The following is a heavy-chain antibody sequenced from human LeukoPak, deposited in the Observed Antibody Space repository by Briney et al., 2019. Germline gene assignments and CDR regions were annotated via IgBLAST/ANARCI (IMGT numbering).Heavy chain of an antibody. J-gene: IGHJ4*02. CDR3: ARGDYYDSSGYFDY. V-gene: IGHV4-39*01. CDR2: IYYSGST. D-gene: IGHD3-22*01. Sequence: SETLSLTCTVSGGSISSSSYYWGWIRQPPGKGLEWIGSIYYSGSTYYNPSLKSRVTISVDTSKNQFSLKLSSVTAADTAVYYCARGDYYDSSGYFDYWGQGTLVTVSS. CDR1: GGSISSSSYY.